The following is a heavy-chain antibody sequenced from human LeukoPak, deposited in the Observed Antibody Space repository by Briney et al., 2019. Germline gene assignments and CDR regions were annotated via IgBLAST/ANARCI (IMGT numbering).Heavy chain of an antibody. D-gene: IGHD5-12*01. V-gene: IGHV3-48*03. CDR1: GFTLSNYE. CDR2: ISGRGSTV. J-gene: IGHJ6*02. CDR3: ARDRYSGYDFGYYGMDV. Sequence: PGGSLRLSCAASGFTLSNYEMNWVRQAPGKGLEWVSYISGRGSTVYYADSVKGRFTISRDNARNSLYLQMNSLRAEDTAVYYCARDRYSGYDFGYYGMDVWGQGTTVTVSS.